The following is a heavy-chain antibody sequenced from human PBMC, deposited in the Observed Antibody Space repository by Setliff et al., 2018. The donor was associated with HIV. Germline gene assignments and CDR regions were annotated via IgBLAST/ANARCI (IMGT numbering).Heavy chain of an antibody. V-gene: IGHV3-21*01. J-gene: IGHJ6*03. D-gene: IGHD1-26*01. CDR2: INSSSNYI. Sequence: PGGSLRLSCAASGFTFSSYNMNWVRQAPGKGLEWVSSINSSSNYIYYADSGKGRFTTSRDNAKNSLSLQMISLRAEDTAVYYCAREGRVREVGETIQYYNYMDVWGKGTTVTVSS. CDR3: AREGRVREVGETIQYYNYMDV. CDR1: GFTFSSYN.